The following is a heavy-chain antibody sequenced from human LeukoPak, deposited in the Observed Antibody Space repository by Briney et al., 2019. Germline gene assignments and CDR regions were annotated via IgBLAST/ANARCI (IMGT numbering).Heavy chain of an antibody. CDR3: ARDATIIVVVPAAFDY. V-gene: IGHV3-48*02. D-gene: IGHD2-2*01. J-gene: IGHJ4*02. CDR1: GFTFSSYS. CDR2: ISSSSSTI. Sequence: PGGSLRLSCAASGFTFSSYSMNWVRQAPGKGLEWVSYISSSSSTIYYADSVKGRFTISRDNAKNSLYLQMNSLRDEDTAVYYCARDATIIVVVPAAFDYWGEGTLVTVSS.